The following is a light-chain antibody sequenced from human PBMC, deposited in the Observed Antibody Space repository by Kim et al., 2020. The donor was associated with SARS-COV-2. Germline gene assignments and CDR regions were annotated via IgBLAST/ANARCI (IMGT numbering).Light chain of an antibody. CDR3: SSYTSSSTSYVV. CDR2: DVS. CDR1: SSDVGGYNY. J-gene: IGLJ2*01. V-gene: IGLV2-14*01. Sequence: QSALTQPASVSGSPGQSITITCTGTSSDVGGYNYVSWYQQHPGKAPKLMIYDVSKRPSGVSNRFSGSKSGNTASLTISGLQAEDEADYYCSSYTSSSTSYVVLGGGTQLTVL.